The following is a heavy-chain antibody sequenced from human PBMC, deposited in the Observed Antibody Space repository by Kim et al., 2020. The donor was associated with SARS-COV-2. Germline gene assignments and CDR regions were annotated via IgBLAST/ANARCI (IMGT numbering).Heavy chain of an antibody. Sequence: ASVTGRFTISRDDSKNALYLQMNSLISEDTAMYYCVRGGVVVATTDAFDIWGQGTVVTVSS. D-gene: IGHD2-21*01. CDR3: VRGGVVVATTDAFDI. J-gene: IGHJ3*02. V-gene: IGHV3-72*01.